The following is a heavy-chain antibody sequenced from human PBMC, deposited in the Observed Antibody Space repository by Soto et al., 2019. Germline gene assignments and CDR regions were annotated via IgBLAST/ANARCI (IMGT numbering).Heavy chain of an antibody. V-gene: IGHV4-30-2*01. CDR2: IYHSGST. CDR3: ARRYCSSTSCYFDY. D-gene: IGHD2-2*01. J-gene: IGHJ4*02. Sequence: SETLSLTCAVSGGSISSGGYSWSWIRQPPGKGLEWIGYIYHSGSTYYNPSLKSRVTISVDRSKNQFSLKLSSVTAADTAVYYCARRYCSSTSCYFDYWGQGTLVTVSS. CDR1: GGSISSGGYS.